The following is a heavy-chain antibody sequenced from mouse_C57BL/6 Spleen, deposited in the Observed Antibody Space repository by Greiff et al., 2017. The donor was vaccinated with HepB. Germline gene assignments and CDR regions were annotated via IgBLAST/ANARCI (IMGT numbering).Heavy chain of an antibody. J-gene: IGHJ1*03. CDR1: GFTFSDYG. V-gene: IGHV5-17*01. CDR2: ISSGSSTI. CDR3: ARRAYSNLHWYFDV. D-gene: IGHD2-5*01. Sequence: EVQLVESGGGLVKPGGSLKLSCAASGFTFSDYGMHWVRQAPEKGLEWVAYISSGSSTIYYADTVKGRFTISRDNAKNTLFLQMTSLRSEDTAMYYCARRAYSNLHWYFDVWGTGTTVTVSS.